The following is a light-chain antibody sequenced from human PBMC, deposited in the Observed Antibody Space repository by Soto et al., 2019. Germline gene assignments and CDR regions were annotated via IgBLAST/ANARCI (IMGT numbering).Light chain of an antibody. CDR3: SSYTSSSLLV. J-gene: IGLJ2*01. V-gene: IGLV2-14*01. CDR2: EVS. CDR1: SSDVGGYNY. Sequence: QSALTQPASVSGSPGQSITLSCTGTSSDVGGYNYVSWYQQHPGKAPKLMIYEVSNRPSGVSNRFSGSKSGNTASLTISGLQAEDEADYYCSSYTSSSLLVFGGGTKLTVL.